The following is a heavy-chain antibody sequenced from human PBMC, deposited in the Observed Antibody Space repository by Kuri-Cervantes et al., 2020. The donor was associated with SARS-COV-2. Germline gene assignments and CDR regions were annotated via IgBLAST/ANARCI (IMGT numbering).Heavy chain of an antibody. Sequence: GGSLRLSCTASGFTFSSHCMSWVRQAPGKGLEWVANIKEDGSEKHYVDSVKGRFTISRDNAKNSLYLQMNSLRAEDTAVYYCARGRYDFWSGFFPPTLWGQGTLVTVSS. CDR2: IKEDGSEK. J-gene: IGHJ4*02. CDR3: ARGRYDFWSGFFPPTL. V-gene: IGHV3-7*01. D-gene: IGHD3-3*01. CDR1: GFTFSSHC.